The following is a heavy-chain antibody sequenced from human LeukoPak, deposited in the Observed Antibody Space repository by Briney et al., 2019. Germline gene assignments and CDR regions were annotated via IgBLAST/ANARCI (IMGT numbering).Heavy chain of an antibody. Sequence: SETLSLTCAVYGGSFSGYYWSWIRQPPGKGLEWIGYIYYSGSTYYNPSLKSRVTISVDTSKNQFSLKLSSVTAADTAVYYCARGRGDFGVPDAFDIWGQGTMVTVSS. D-gene: IGHD2-21*02. CDR1: GGSFSGYY. CDR2: IYYSGST. V-gene: IGHV4-30-4*01. CDR3: ARGRGDFGVPDAFDI. J-gene: IGHJ3*02.